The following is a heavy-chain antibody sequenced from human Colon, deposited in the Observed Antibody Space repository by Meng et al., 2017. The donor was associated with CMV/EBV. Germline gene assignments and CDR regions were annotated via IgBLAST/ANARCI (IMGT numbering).Heavy chain of an antibody. Sequence: GESLKISCAASGFTFSSYSMNWVRQAPGKGLEWVSSISSSSSYIYYADSVKGRFTISRDNSKNTLYLQMNSLRAEDTAVYYCARGPDYGDFDYWGQGTLVTVSS. J-gene: IGHJ4*02. CDR1: GFTFSSYS. V-gene: IGHV3-21*04. CDR3: ARGPDYGDFDY. CDR2: ISSSSSYI. D-gene: IGHD4-17*01.